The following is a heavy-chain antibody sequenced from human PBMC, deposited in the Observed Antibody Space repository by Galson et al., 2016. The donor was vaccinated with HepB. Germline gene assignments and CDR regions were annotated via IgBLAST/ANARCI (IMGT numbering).Heavy chain of an antibody. CDR1: GGSFSGYY. J-gene: IGHJ4*02. V-gene: IGHV4-34*01. CDR3: ARGIGGVY. Sequence: SETLSLTCAVYGGSFSGYYWTWIRQPPGRGLEWIGEIDHSGSTNYNPSLKSRVTISLDTSKNQISLKLSSVTAADTAVYYCARGIGGVYWGQGTLVTVSS. CDR2: IDHSGST. D-gene: IGHD3-16*01.